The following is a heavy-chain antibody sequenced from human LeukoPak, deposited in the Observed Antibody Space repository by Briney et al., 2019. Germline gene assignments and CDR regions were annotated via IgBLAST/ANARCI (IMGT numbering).Heavy chain of an antibody. Sequence: GGSLRLSCAASVFSISTYWMSWVCQAPGKGLEWVANIKQDGSKKYYLDSVKGRFTMSRDNAKNSLYLQMSSLRAEDTAVYYCARGYCSGGVCYSIYFDYWGQGTLVTVSS. V-gene: IGHV3-7*01. J-gene: IGHJ4*02. CDR2: IKQDGSKK. CDR1: VFSISTYW. D-gene: IGHD2-15*01. CDR3: ARGYCSGGVCYSIYFDY.